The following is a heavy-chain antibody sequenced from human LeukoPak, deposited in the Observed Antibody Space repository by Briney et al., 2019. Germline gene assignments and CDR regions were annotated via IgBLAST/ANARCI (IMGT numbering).Heavy chain of an antibody. J-gene: IGHJ6*02. CDR3: ARLTFGESDYYYGMGV. Sequence: GGSLRLSCAASGFTFSNAWMNWVRQAPGKGLEWVGRIKTKTEGGTTDYAAPVKGRFTISRDDSKNTVYLQMNSLKTEDTAVYYCARLTFGESDYYYGMGVWGQGTTVTVSS. CDR1: GFTFSNAW. CDR2: IKTKTEGGTT. V-gene: IGHV3-15*01. D-gene: IGHD3-10*01.